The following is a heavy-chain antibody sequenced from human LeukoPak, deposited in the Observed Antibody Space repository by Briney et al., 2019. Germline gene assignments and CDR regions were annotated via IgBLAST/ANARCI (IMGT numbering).Heavy chain of an antibody. CDR1: GYTFTGYY. Sequence: ASVKVSCKASGYTFTGYYMHWVRQAPGQGLEWMGWINPNSGGTNYAQKFQGRVTMTRDTSISTAYMELSRLRSDDTAVYYCAREGSIVVEAFDIWGQGTMVTVSS. D-gene: IGHD2-15*01. J-gene: IGHJ3*02. V-gene: IGHV1-2*02. CDR2: INPNSGGT. CDR3: AREGSIVVEAFDI.